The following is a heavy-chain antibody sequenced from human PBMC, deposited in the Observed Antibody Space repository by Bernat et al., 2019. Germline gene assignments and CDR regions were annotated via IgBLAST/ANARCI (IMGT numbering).Heavy chain of an antibody. CDR2: IYSGGST. D-gene: IGHD6-19*01. CDR1: GFTVSSNY. Sequence: EVQMVESGGGLVQPGGSLRLSCAASGFTVSSNYMSWVRQAPGKGLEWVSAIYSGGSTYYADSVKGRFTISRDNSKNTQYLQMNSLRAEDTAVYYCAREEIAVAGRYYGMDVWGQGTTVTVSS. CDR3: AREEIAVAGRYYGMDV. J-gene: IGHJ6*02. V-gene: IGHV3-66*01.